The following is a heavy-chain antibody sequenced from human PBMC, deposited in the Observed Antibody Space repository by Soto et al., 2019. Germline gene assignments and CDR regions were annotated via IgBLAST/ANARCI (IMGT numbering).Heavy chain of an antibody. CDR2: IFSDNER. V-gene: IGHV2-26*01. CDR3: VRMNADSYQFYYAMDV. CDR1: GFSLSTGRMG. Sequence: QVTLKESGPVLVKPTETLTLTCTVSGFSLSTGRMGVSWIRQPPGKALEWLAHIFSDNERSYSTSMQGRLTISKDPSGSQVVLSMTNLDPVDTGTYYCVRMNADSYQFYYAMDVWGQGTTATVSS. J-gene: IGHJ6*02. D-gene: IGHD4-17*01.